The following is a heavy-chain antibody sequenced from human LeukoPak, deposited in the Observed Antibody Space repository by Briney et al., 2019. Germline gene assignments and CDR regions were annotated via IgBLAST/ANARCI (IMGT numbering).Heavy chain of an antibody. Sequence: PGRSLRLSCSAPGFTFSDYPMHWVRQAPGKGLEYVSAITNNGGNTYYTDSVKGRFTISRDNSKNTLYLQMSSLRVEDTAVYYCVRPSGYWGQGTLVTVSS. CDR3: VRPSGY. CDR2: ITNNGGNT. V-gene: IGHV3-64D*06. CDR1: GFTFSDYP. J-gene: IGHJ4*02. D-gene: IGHD1-26*01.